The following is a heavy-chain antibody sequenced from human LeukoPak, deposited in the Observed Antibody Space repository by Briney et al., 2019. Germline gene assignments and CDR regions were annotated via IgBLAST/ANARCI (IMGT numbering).Heavy chain of an antibody. CDR3: AKDRSPDYYYDSSGYPNDFDY. Sequence: GGSLRLSCAASGFTFSSYAMSWVRQAPGKGLEWVSAISGSGGSTYYADSVKGRFTISRDNSKNTLYLQMNSLRAEDTAVYYCAKDRSPDYYYDSSGYPNDFDYWGQGTLVTVSS. D-gene: IGHD3-22*01. CDR2: ISGSGGST. J-gene: IGHJ4*02. CDR1: GFTFSSYA. V-gene: IGHV3-23*01.